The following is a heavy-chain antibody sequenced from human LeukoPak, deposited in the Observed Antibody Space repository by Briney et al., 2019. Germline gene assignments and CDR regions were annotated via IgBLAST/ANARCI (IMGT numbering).Heavy chain of an antibody. J-gene: IGHJ4*02. Sequence: GGSLRLSCAASGFTFSSYAMSWVRQAPGKGLKWVSAISGSGGSTYYADSVKGRFTISRDNSKNTLYLQMNSLRAEDTAVYYCAKGPVVVITYYFDYWGQGTLVTVSS. CDR2: ISGSGGST. CDR3: AKGPVVVITYYFDY. CDR1: GFTFSSYA. V-gene: IGHV3-23*01. D-gene: IGHD3-22*01.